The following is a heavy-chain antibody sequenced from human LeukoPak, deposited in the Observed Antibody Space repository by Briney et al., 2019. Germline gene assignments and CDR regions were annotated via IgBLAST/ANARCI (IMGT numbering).Heavy chain of an antibody. CDR2: ISDSGGST. J-gene: IGHJ4*02. Sequence: GGSLRLSCAASGFIFSNYAMNWVRQAPGKGLEWVSTISDSGGSTYNADSMKGRFTISRDNSKDTLYLQMNSLRAEDTAVYYCAKRYRSSWSSFDYWGQGTLVTVSS. D-gene: IGHD6-13*01. CDR1: GFIFSNYA. V-gene: IGHV3-23*01. CDR3: AKRYRSSWSSFDY.